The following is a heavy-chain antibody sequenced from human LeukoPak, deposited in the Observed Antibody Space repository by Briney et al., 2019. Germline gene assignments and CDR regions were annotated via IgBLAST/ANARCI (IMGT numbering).Heavy chain of an antibody. Sequence: SETLSLTCTVSGGSISSYYWSWLRQPPGKGLEWIGYIYYRESTNYNPSLKSRVTISVDTSKNQCSLKLSSVTAADTAVEYCAGAKLDYYDSSGSPDYWGQGTLVTVSS. CDR1: GGSISSYY. CDR2: IYYREST. J-gene: IGHJ4*02. D-gene: IGHD3-22*01. V-gene: IGHV4-59*01. CDR3: AGAKLDYYDSSGSPDY.